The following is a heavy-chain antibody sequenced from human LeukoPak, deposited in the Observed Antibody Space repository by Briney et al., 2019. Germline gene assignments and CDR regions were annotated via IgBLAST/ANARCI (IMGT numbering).Heavy chain of an antibody. CDR3: VKDDDRNWNDKGYFDY. J-gene: IGHJ4*02. CDR2: IGSNGVNT. Sequence: GGSLRLSCSASGFTFSSYAMHWVRQAPGKGLEYVSAIGSNGVNTYFADSVKGRFTIARDNSKNTLDLQMSSLRAEDTAVYYCVKDDDRNWNDKGYFDYWGQGTLVTVSS. V-gene: IGHV3-64D*09. CDR1: GFTFSSYA. D-gene: IGHD1-1*01.